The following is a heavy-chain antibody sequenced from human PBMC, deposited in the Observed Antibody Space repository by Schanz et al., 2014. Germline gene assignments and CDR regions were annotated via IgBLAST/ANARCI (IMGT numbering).Heavy chain of an antibody. Sequence: VQLVESGGGLVQPGGSLRLSCAASGFAFDTYWMSWVRQAPGKGLEWVAFIWSDGSRTYHAESVKGRFTISRDNSRNTLYLQMDSLRDEDTALYYCAKVVASGPTTGPFDPWGQGTLVTVSS. CDR1: GFAFDTYW. CDR3: AKVVASGPTTGPFDP. J-gene: IGHJ5*02. D-gene: IGHD1-26*01. CDR2: IWSDGSRT. V-gene: IGHV3-30*02.